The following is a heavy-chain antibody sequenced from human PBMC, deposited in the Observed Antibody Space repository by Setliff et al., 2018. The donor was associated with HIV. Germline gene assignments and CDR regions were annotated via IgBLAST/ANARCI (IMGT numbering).Heavy chain of an antibody. J-gene: IGHJ6*03. V-gene: IGHV4-59*01. D-gene: IGHD3-10*01. CDR3: ARDSFTVDYFMDV. CDR1: GGSISNYY. CDR2: ISYSGST. Sequence: LSLTCSVSGGSISNYYWSWIRQPPGEGLEWIGYISYSGSTTYNPSLKSRVTISLDTSKNQFSLKVNSVTAADTTVYFCARDSFTVDYFMDVWGKGTPVTVSS.